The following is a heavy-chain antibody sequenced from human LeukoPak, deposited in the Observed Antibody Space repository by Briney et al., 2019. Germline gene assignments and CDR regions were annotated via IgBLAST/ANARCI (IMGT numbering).Heavy chain of an antibody. Sequence: SETLSLTCTVSGGSISGYYWSWIRQPAGKGLEWIGRIYTSGSTNHNPSLKSRVTMSVDTSKNQFSLKLSSVTAADTAVYYCARASPTTNKGAYGWFDPWGQGTLDTVSS. V-gene: IGHV4-4*07. CDR3: ARASPTTNKGAYGWFDP. CDR1: GGSISGYY. D-gene: IGHD1-14*01. J-gene: IGHJ5*02. CDR2: IYTSGST.